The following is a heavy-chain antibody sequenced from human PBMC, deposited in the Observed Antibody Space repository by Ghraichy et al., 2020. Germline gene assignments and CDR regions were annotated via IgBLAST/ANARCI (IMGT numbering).Heavy chain of an antibody. D-gene: IGHD1-7*01. J-gene: IGHJ4*02. CDR1: GFTFSSYA. CDR2: ISGSGGST. Sequence: RGSLRLSCAASGFTFSSYAMSWVRQAPGKGLEWVSAISGSGGSTYYADSVKGRFTISRDNSKNTLYLQMNSLRAEDTAVYYCAKFPRGITGTTSDYWGQGTLDTVSS. V-gene: IGHV3-23*01. CDR3: AKFPRGITGTTSDY.